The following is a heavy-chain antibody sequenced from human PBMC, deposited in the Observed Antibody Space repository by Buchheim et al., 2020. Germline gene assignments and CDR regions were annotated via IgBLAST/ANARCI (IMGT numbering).Heavy chain of an antibody. D-gene: IGHD6-13*01. CDR2: IYHSGST. J-gene: IGHJ6*02. V-gene: IGHV4-4*02. Sequence: QVQLQESGPGLVKPSGTLSLTCAVSGGSISSSNWWSWVRQPPGKGLEWIGEIYHSGSTNYNPSLKSRVTISVDKSKNQFSLKLSSVTAADTAVYYCARKGYSSSWYVPTGYYYYGMDVWGQGTT. CDR3: ARKGYSSSWYVPTGYYYYGMDV. CDR1: GGSISSSNW.